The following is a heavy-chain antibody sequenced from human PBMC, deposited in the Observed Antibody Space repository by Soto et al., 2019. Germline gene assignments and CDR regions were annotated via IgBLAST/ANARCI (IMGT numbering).Heavy chain of an antibody. V-gene: IGHV3-7*03. J-gene: IGHJ4*01. CDR1: GFSFSSYW. CDR3: ARVAYGNGWIFDY. CDR2: IKQDGSEK. D-gene: IGHD6-19*01. Sequence: GGSLRLSCAASGFSFSSYWMSWVRQASGKGLEWVANIKQDGSEKYYVDSVKGRFTLSRDNAKNSLQLQMSSLRHEDTAIYFCARVAYGNGWIFDYWGQGTLVTVSS.